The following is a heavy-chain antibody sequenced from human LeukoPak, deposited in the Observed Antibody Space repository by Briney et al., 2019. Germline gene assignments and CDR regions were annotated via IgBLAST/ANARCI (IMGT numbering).Heavy chain of an antibody. J-gene: IGHJ3*02. CDR1: GFTFSSYW. V-gene: IGHV3-20*04. CDR2: INWNGGSI. CDR3: ARGLSAFDI. Sequence: GGSLRLSCAASGFTFSSYWMHWVRQAPGKGLEWVSGINWNGGSIGYADSVKGRFTISRGNAKNSLYLQMNSLRAEDTALYYCARGLSAFDIWGQGTMVTVSS.